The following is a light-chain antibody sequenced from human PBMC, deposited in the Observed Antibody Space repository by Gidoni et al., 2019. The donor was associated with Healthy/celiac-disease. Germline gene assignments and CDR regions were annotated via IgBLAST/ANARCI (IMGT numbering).Light chain of an antibody. V-gene: IGKV1-9*01. J-gene: IGKJ4*01. CDR1: QGISSY. CDR3: QQLNSYPLT. Sequence: DIQLTQSPSFLSASVGDRVTITCRASQGISSYLAWYQQKPGKAPKLLIYAASTLQSGVPSRFCGSGSGTEFTLTLSSLQPEDFATYYCQQLNSYPLTFXGXTKVEIK. CDR2: AAS.